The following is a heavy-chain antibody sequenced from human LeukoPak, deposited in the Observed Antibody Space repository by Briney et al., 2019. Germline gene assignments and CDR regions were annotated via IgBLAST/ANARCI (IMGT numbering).Heavy chain of an antibody. V-gene: IGHV5-51*01. CDR3: ARQVPGCSGGSCYSGWFDP. CDR2: IYPGDSDT. Sequence: GESLKISCKGSGYSFTSYWIGWVRQMPGKGLEWVGIIYPGDSDTRYSPSFQGQVTMSADKSISTAYLQWSSLKASDTAMYYCARQVPGCSGGSCYSGWFDPWGQGTLVTASS. J-gene: IGHJ5*02. CDR1: GYSFTSYW. D-gene: IGHD2-15*01.